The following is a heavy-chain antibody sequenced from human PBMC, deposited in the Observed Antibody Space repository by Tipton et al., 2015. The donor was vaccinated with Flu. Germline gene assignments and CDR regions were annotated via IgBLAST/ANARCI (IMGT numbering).Heavy chain of an antibody. CDR3: ARLSYYDVDLKNFYFDY. V-gene: IGHV4-39*01. D-gene: IGHD3-10*02. CDR1: SGSIRSTNYF. J-gene: IGHJ4*02. CDR2: IYPSGTT. Sequence: TLSLTCTVSSGSIRSTNYFCAWIRQPPGKRLELIGSIYPSGTTYYNPSLKSRVTISVDTSKSQFSLMLSFVTAADTAVYYCARLSYYDVDLKNFYFDYWGQGALVTVSS.